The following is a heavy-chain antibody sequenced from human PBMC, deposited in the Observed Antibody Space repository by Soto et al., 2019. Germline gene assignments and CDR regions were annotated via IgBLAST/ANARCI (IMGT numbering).Heavy chain of an antibody. CDR3: ARQRRVTAYYYGMDV. V-gene: IGHV5-51*01. D-gene: IGHD2-21*02. J-gene: IGHJ6*02. CDR1: GYSFTSYW. Sequence: PGESLKISCKGSGYSFTSYWIGWVRQMPGKGLEWMGIIYPGDSDTRYSPSFQGQVTISADKSISTAYLQWSSLKASDTAMYYCARQRRVTAYYYGMDVWGQGTTVTVSS. CDR2: IYPGDSDT.